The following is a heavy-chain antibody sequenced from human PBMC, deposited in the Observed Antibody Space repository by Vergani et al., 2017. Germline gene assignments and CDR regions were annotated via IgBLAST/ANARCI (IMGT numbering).Heavy chain of an antibody. CDR2: INAGNGNT. J-gene: IGHJ4*02. V-gene: IGHV1-3*01. CDR1: GYTFTSYA. CDR3: ARSLGHRGDYGDYPT. D-gene: IGHD4-17*01. Sequence: QVQLVQSGAEVKKPGASVKVSCKASGYTFTSYAMHWVRQAPGQRLEWMGWINAGNGNTKYSQKFQGRVTITRDTSASTAYMELSSLRSEDTAVYYCARSLGHRGDYGDYPTWGQGTLVTVSS.